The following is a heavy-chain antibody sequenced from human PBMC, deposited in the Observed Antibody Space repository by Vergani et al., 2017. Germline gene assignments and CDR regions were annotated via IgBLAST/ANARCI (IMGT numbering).Heavy chain of an antibody. CDR2: IYYSGSP. CDR1: GGSISSSSYY. Sequence: QLQLQESGPGLVKPSETLSLTCTVSGGSISSSSYYWGWIRQPPGKGLEWIGSIYYSGSPYYNPSLKSRVTISVDTSKNQFSLKLSSVTAADTAVYYCASLPFWSGKYYFDYWGQGTLVTVSS. CDR3: ASLPFWSGKYYFDY. V-gene: IGHV4-39*01. D-gene: IGHD3-3*01. J-gene: IGHJ4*02.